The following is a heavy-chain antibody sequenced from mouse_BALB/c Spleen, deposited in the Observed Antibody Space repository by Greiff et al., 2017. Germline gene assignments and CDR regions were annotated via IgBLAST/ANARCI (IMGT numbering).Heavy chain of an antibody. CDR2: IWAGGST. CDR1: GFSLTSYG. V-gene: IGHV2-9*02. J-gene: IGHJ1*01. Sequence: VQLQQSGPGLVAPSQSLSITCTVSGFSLTSYGVHWVRQPPGKGLEWLGVIWAGGSTNYNSALMSRLSISKDNSKSQVFLKMNSLQTDDTAMYYCARDGRGYYGSSYWYFDVWGAGTTVTVSS. CDR3: ARDGRGYYGSSYWYFDV. D-gene: IGHD1-1*01.